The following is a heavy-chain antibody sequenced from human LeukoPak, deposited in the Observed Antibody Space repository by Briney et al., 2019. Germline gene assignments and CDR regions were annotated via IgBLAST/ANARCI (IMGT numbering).Heavy chain of an antibody. D-gene: IGHD1-1*01. CDR2: INFDGTTT. J-gene: IGHJ4*02. Sequence: GGSLRLSCAASGFSFSNYCMHWVRQAPGKGPVWVSRINFDGTTTTYTDSVKGRFTISRDNAKNTLYLQMNSLEVEDTSLYYGARDLNWTQVAYWGKGTLVTVS. CDR1: GFSFSNYC. V-gene: IGHV3-74*01. CDR3: ARDLNWTQVAY.